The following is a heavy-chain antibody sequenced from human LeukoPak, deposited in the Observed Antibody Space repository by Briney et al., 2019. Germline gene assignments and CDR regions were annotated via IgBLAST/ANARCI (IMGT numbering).Heavy chain of an antibody. Sequence: PGGSLRLSCAPPGFTFSSYAMQSVRQAPGKGLEWVPVISYDGSNKYYADSVKGRFTISRDNSKNTLYLQMNSLRAEDTAVYYCARDRDSSGYVDYWGQGTLVTVSS. CDR2: ISYDGSNK. J-gene: IGHJ4*02. CDR1: GFTFSSYA. V-gene: IGHV3-30-3*01. CDR3: ARDRDSSGYVDY. D-gene: IGHD3-22*01.